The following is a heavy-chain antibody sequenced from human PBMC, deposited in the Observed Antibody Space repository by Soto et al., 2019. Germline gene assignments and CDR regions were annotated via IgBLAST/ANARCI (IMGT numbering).Heavy chain of an antibody. D-gene: IGHD4-4*01. CDR3: ARGRNYREY. J-gene: IGHJ4*02. Sequence: QVQLVQSGAEVKKPGASVKVSCKASGYTFTSYGIHWVRQAPGQGLEWMGWTSAYNGNPHYAQKLQGRVTMTTDTSTRTAYLELRSLGAEETAVYYCARGRNYREYWGQGTLVTVSS. CDR2: TSAYNGNP. V-gene: IGHV1-18*01. CDR1: GYTFTSYG.